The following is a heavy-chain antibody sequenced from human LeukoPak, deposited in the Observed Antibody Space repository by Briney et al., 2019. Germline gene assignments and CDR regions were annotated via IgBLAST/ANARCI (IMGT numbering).Heavy chain of an antibody. D-gene: IGHD4-23*01. CDR2: INSDGNSI. CDR1: GLTISSYW. V-gene: IGHV3-74*01. CDR3: AKGGTTVVDY. Sequence: GGSLRPSCAASGLTISSYWMHWVRQAPGKGLVWVSRINSDGNSITYADSVKGRFTISRDNAKNTLYLQMNSLRAEDTAVYYCAKGGTTVVDYWGQGTLVTVSS. J-gene: IGHJ4*02.